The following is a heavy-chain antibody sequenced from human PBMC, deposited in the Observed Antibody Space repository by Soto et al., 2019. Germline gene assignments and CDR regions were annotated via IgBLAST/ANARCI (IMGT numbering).Heavy chain of an antibody. CDR2: IKQDGTEK. CDR1: GFTFRNYW. D-gene: IGHD5-12*01. Sequence: EVQLVESGGGLVQPGGSLRLSCAASGFTFRNYWMSWVHQAPGKGLEWVANIKQDGTEKNYVDSVRGRFTISRDNAKNSLDLQMNSLTAEDTAVYYCASVAIWGQGTLVTVSS. CDR3: ASVAI. J-gene: IGHJ4*02. V-gene: IGHV3-7*01.